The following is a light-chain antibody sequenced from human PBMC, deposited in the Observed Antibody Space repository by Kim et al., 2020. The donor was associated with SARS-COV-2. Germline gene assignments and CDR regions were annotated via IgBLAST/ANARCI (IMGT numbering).Light chain of an antibody. CDR2: QDS. V-gene: IGLV3-1*01. CDR3: QAWDSSIWV. CDR1: KLGDKY. J-gene: IGLJ3*02. Sequence: SYELTQRPSVSVSPGQTASITCSGDKLGDKYACWYQQKPGQSPVLVIYQDSKRPSGIPERFSGSNSGNTATLTISGTQAMDEADYYCQAWDSSIWVFGGGTQLTVL.